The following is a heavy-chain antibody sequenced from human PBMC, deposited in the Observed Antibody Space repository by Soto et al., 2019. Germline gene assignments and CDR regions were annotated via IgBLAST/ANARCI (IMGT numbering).Heavy chain of an antibody. J-gene: IGHJ6*02. D-gene: IGHD5-18*01. CDR2: INSDGSST. CDR1: GFTFSSYW. CDR3: ARGVTYYYYGMDV. V-gene: IGHV3-74*01. Sequence: EVQLVESGGGLVQPGGSLRLSCAASGFTFSSYWMHCVRQAPGTGLVWVSRINSDGSSTSYADSVKGRFTISRDNAKNTLYLQMNSLRAEDTAVYFCARGVTYYYYGMDVWGQGTTVTVSS.